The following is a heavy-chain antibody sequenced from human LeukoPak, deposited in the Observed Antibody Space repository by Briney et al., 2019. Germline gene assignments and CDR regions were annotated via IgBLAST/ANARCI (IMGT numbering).Heavy chain of an antibody. CDR2: ISSSSVTI. D-gene: IGHD6-19*01. J-gene: IGHJ6*02. Sequence: GGSLRLSCAASGFSFSSYSMNWVRQAPGKGLEWVSHISSSSVTINYADSVKGRFTISRDNSKNTLYLQMNSLRVEDTAVYYCARGDSSGPTRHYGMDVWGQGTTVTVSS. CDR1: GFSFSSYS. V-gene: IGHV3-48*01. CDR3: ARGDSSGPTRHYGMDV.